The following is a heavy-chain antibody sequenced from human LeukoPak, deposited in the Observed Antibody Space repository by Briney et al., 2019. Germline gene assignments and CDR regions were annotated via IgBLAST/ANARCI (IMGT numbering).Heavy chain of an antibody. Sequence: PGVSLRLSCAASGFAFSNYAMSWVRQAPGKGLEWVSSLSGGGDSRYYADSVMGRFTISRDNSKNTLYLQMNSLRAEDTAVYYCAKAVRSMVTGGGYFDSWGQGTLVTVSS. CDR3: AKAVRSMVTGGGYFDS. J-gene: IGHJ4*02. D-gene: IGHD3-10*01. V-gene: IGHV3-23*01. CDR2: LSGGGDSR. CDR1: GFAFSNYA.